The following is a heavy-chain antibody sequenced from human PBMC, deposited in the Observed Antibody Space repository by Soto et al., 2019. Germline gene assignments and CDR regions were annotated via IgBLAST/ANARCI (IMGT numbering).Heavy chain of an antibody. CDR3: ARGDCVGGTCYSLAGSFYYYMDV. CDR1: GFTFSNCW. J-gene: IGHJ6*03. V-gene: IGHV3-74*02. CDR2: INSDGSVS. Sequence: EVQLVESGGGLVQPGGSLRLSCAASGFTFSNCWMYWVRQAPGKGLEWVSRINSDGSVSSYADSVKGRLTISRDNVKNTLYLLMDSLRAEDTAVYYCARGDCVGGTCYSLAGSFYYYMDVWGKGTTVTVFS. D-gene: IGHD2-15*01.